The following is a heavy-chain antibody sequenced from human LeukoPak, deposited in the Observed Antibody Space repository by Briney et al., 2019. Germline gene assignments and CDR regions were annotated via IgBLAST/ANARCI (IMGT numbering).Heavy chain of an antibody. D-gene: IGHD2-21*02. CDR3: ARDRVVTAAAYYFDY. CDR2: ISYDGSNK. CDR1: GFTFSSYA. J-gene: IGHJ4*01. V-gene: IGHV3-30*01. Sequence: PGGSLRLSCAASGFTFSSYAMHWGRQAPGKGLEWVAVISYDGSNKYYADSVKGRFTISRDNSKNTLYLQMNSLRAEDTAVYYCARDRVVTAAAYYFDYWGRGTLVTVSS.